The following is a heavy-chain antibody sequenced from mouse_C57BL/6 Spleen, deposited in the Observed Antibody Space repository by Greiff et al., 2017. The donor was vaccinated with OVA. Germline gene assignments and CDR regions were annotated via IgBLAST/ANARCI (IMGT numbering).Heavy chain of an antibody. CDR1: GYAFSSSW. Sequence: VKLQESGPELVKPGASVKISCKASGYAFSSSWMNWVKQRPGKGLEWIGRIYPGDGDTNYNGKFKGKATLTADKSSSTAYMQLSSLTSEDSAVYFCARSYYYGSSPDFDYWGQGTTLTVSS. D-gene: IGHD1-1*01. V-gene: IGHV1-82*01. J-gene: IGHJ2*01. CDR2: IYPGDGDT. CDR3: ARSYYYGSSPDFDY.